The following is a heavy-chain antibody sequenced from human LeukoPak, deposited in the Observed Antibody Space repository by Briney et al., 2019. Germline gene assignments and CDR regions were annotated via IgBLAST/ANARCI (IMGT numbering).Heavy chain of an antibody. Sequence: GGSLRLSCAASGFTFSSFAMSWVRQAPGKGLEWISAVSTSGGSAYYADSVKGRFTISRDNSKNTVYLQMSSLRDEDTAVYYCAKDFWDLESTWGPLDYWGPGTLVTVSS. D-gene: IGHD2-2*01. V-gene: IGHV3-23*01. CDR1: GFTFSSFA. CDR3: AKDFWDLESTWGPLDY. J-gene: IGHJ4*02. CDR2: VSTSGGSA.